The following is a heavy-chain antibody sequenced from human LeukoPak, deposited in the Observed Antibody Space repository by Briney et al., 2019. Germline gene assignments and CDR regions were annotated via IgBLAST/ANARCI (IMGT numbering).Heavy chain of an antibody. D-gene: IGHD3-16*01. CDR1: GFTVNSYA. CDR3: ARPYYDYAPTPGEFDY. V-gene: IGHV3-23*01. Sequence: GGSLRLSCAASGFTVNSYAMSWVRQAPGKGLEWVSAISGSGGATYYADSVKGRFTISRDNSKNTLYLQMSSLRVEGMAIYYCARPYYDYAPTPGEFDYWGQGTLVTASS. J-gene: IGHJ4*02. CDR2: ISGSGGAT.